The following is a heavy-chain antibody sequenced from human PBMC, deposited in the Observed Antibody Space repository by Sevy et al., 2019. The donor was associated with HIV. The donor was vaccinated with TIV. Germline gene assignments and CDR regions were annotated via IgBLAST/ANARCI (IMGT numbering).Heavy chain of an antibody. D-gene: IGHD1-26*01. CDR1: GFSFINAW. CDR3: TTVLGWEGTSDY. CDR2: IRSKGDGGTA. Sequence: GGSLRLSCAASGFSFINAWMNWVRQAPGKGLEWVGPIRSKGDGGTADYAAPVKGRFIISRDDSENTLYLQMNSLRTEDTAIYYCTTVLGWEGTSDYWGQGPLVTVSS. J-gene: IGHJ4*02. V-gene: IGHV3-15*07.